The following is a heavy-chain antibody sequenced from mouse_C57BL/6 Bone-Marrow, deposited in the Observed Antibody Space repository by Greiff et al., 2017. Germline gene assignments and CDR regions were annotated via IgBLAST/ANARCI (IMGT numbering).Heavy chain of an antibody. Sequence: EVQLVESEGGLVQPGSSMKLSCTASGFTFSDYYMAWVRQVPEKGLEWVANINYDGSSTYYLHSLKSRFIISRDTAKNILYLQMSSLKSGDTATYYCARANWDGGDYAMDYWGQGTSVTVSS. CDR2: INYDGSST. CDR3: ARANWDGGDYAMDY. V-gene: IGHV5-16*01. D-gene: IGHD4-1*01. J-gene: IGHJ4*01. CDR1: GFTFSDYY.